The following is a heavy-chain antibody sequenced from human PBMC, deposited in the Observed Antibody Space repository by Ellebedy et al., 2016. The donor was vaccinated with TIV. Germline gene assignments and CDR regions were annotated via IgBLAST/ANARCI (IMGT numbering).Heavy chain of an antibody. CDR2: IKSKTDGGTT. J-gene: IGHJ4*02. D-gene: IGHD2-15*01. CDR1: GLTFSNAW. CDR3: TTDPYCSGGSCSHFDY. Sequence: GESLKISCAASGLTFSNAWMSWVRQAPGKGLEWVGRIKSKTDGGTTDYAAPVKGRFTISRDDSENTLYLQMNSLKTEDTAVYYCTTDPYCSGGSCSHFDYWGQGTLVTVSS. V-gene: IGHV3-15*01.